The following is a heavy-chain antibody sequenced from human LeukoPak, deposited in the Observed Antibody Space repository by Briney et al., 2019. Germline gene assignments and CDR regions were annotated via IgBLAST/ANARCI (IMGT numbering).Heavy chain of an antibody. CDR2: INPSDGDT. CDR3: ARGGYNSKFDN. V-gene: IGHV1-46*01. D-gene: IGHD5-24*01. CDR1: GYTFTSYY. Sequence: ASVKVSCKASGYTFTSYYMHWLRQAPGQGLECMGIINPSDGDTNYAQRFQGRATMTRDTSTSTVYMELSSLRSEDTAVYYCARGGYNSKFDNWGQGTLVTVSS. J-gene: IGHJ4*02.